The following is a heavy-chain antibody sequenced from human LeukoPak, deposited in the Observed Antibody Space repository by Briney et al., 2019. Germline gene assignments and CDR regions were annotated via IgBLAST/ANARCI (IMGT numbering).Heavy chain of an antibody. CDR1: GFTFSSYA. Sequence: GGSLRLSCAASGFTFSSYAMSWVRQAPGKGLEWVSAISGSGGSTYYADSVKGRFTISRDNSKNTLYLQMNSLRAEDTAVYYCAKPGIRYYDSSGYHFDYWGQGTLVTVSS. CDR2: ISGSGGST. V-gene: IGHV3-23*01. CDR3: AKPGIRYYDSSGYHFDY. J-gene: IGHJ4*02. D-gene: IGHD3-22*01.